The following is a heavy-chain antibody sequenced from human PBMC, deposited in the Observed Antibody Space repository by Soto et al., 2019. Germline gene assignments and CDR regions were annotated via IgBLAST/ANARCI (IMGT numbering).Heavy chain of an antibody. CDR1: GGSISSGCFY. D-gene: IGHD6-13*01. J-gene: IGHJ4*02. CDR3: AATKAHNSSSSAPDY. V-gene: IGHV4-31*03. Sequence: PXETLSLTFTVPGGSISSGCFYWSWIRQHPGKGLEWIGYIYYSGSTYYNPSLKSRVTISVDTSKNQFSLKLSSVTAADTAVYYCAATKAHNSSSSAPDYWGQGTLVTVSS. CDR2: IYYSGST.